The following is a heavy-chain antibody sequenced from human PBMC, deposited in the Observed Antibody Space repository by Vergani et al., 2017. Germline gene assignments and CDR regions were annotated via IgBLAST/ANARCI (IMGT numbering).Heavy chain of an antibody. CDR1: GYTFTSYY. CDR2: INPSGGST. J-gene: IGHJ4*02. D-gene: IGHD2-2*01. V-gene: IGHV1-46*03. Sequence: QVQLVQSGAEVKKPGASVKVSCKASGYTFTSYYMHWVRQAPGQGLEWMGIINPSGGSTSYAQKFQGRGTMTRDTSTSTVYMELSSLRSEDTAVYYCARGVADCSSTSCQDFDNWGQGTLVTVTS. CDR3: ARGVADCSSTSCQDFDN.